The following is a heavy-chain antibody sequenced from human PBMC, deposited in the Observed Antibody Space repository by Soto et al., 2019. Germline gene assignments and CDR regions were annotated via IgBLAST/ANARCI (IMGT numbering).Heavy chain of an antibody. CDR1: GFTFSSFA. J-gene: IGHJ3*02. CDR3: AKGQRGDNYAFDI. D-gene: IGHD6-25*01. Sequence: GGSLRLSCAASGFTFSSFAMSWVRQAPGKGLEWVSAFSGSGGSTYYADSAKGRFTISRDNSENTLNLQMNSLKAEDTAVYYCAKGQRGDNYAFDIWGQGTMVTVSS. V-gene: IGHV3-23*01. CDR2: FSGSGGST.